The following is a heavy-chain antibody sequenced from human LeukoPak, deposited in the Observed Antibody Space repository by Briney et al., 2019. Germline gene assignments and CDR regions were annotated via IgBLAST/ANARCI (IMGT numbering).Heavy chain of an antibody. J-gene: IGHJ4*02. CDR1: GFTFSSYT. CDR2: ISGSGGTT. CDR3: AKGMYYYDSSGYFVFDF. V-gene: IGHV3-23*01. D-gene: IGHD3-22*01. Sequence: GGSLRLSCAASGFTFSSYTLSWVRQAPGKGLEWVSVISGSGGTTYYADSVKGRFTISRDNSKNTVYLQMNSLRAEDTAVYYCAKGMYYYDSSGYFVFDFWGQGTLVTVSS.